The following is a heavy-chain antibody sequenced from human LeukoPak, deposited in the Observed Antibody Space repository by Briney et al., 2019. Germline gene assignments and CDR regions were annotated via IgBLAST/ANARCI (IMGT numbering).Heavy chain of an antibody. D-gene: IGHD1-14*01. V-gene: IGHV4-31*03. CDR1: GGSLSSGGYY. J-gene: IGHJ5*02. CDR3: AREFSSPEPNWFDP. Sequence: SETLSLTCTVSGGSLSSGGYYWSWTRQHPGKGLEWIGYIYYSGSTYYNPSLKSRVTISVDTSKNQFSLKLSSVTAADTAVYYCAREFSSPEPNWFDPWGQGTLVTVSS. CDR2: IYYSGST.